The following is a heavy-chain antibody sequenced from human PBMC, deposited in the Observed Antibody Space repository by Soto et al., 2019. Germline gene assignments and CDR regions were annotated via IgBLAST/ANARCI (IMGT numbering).Heavy chain of an antibody. D-gene: IGHD3-10*01. CDR3: ARWEFGSGYMDG. V-gene: IGHV1-69*02. Sequence: QVQLVQSGAEVKKPGSSVKVSCKASGGTFSSYTISWVRQAPGQGLEWMGRIIPSLGIANYAQKVQGRGRINAEKAERTGYMELRSQRSGDTAVYYCARWEFGSGYMDGRGTGTTVNVSS. CDR1: GGTFSSYT. CDR2: IIPSLGIA. J-gene: IGHJ6*03.